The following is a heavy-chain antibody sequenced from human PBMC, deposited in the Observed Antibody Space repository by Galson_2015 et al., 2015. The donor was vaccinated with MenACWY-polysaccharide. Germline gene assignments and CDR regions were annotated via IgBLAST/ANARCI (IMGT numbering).Heavy chain of an antibody. CDR1: EFTFSSYA. Sequence: SLRLSCAASEFTFSSYAMHWVRQAPGKGLEWVAVISYDGSNKYYVDSVKGRFTISRDNSKNTLYLQMNSLRAEDTAVYYCARSYCDRTSCYEGGDYWGQGTLVTVSS. V-gene: IGHV3-30-3*01. CDR3: ARSYCDRTSCYEGGDY. D-gene: IGHD2-2*01. J-gene: IGHJ4*02. CDR2: ISYDGSNK.